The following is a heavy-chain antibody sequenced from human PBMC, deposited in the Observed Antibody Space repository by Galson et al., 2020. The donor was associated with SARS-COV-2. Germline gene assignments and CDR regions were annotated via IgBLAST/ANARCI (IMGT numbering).Heavy chain of an antibody. Sequence: GESLQISCAASGFSFTLHPMHWVRQAPGKGLEWVAVSSYDGTQEFYAESVKGRFTISRDNSKNTLYLQMNSLRAEDTAVYYCARARSGYYYFDYWGQGTLVTVSS. CDR1: GFSFTLHP. CDR2: SSYDGTQE. J-gene: IGHJ4*02. V-gene: IGHV3-30*04. D-gene: IGHD3-22*01. CDR3: ARARSGYYYFDY.